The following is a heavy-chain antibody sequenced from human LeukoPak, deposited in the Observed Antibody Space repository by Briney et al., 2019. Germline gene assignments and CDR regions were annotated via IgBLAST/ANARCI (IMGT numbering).Heavy chain of an antibody. Sequence: GRSLRLSCAASGFTFSSYGMHWVRQAPGKGLEWVAVIWYGGSNKYYADSVKGRFTISRDNSKNTLYLQMNSLRVDDTAVYYCAKSPKDTAPLGARTGGQGALVTVSS. J-gene: IGHJ4*02. CDR3: AKSPKDTAPLGART. CDR2: IWYGGSNK. D-gene: IGHD5-18*01. CDR1: GFTFSSYG. V-gene: IGHV3-33*06.